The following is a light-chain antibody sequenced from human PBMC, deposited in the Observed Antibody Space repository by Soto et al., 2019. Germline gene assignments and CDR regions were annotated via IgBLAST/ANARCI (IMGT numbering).Light chain of an antibody. CDR2: DVS. V-gene: IGLV2-14*03. Sequence: QSALTQPASVSGSPGQSITISCTGTSRDVGSYPYVSWYQQHPGKAPKLMIYDVSNRPSGISNRFSGSKSDNTASLTISGLQAEDEADYYCSSYTSSSILFGGGTKVTVL. CDR3: SSYTSSSIL. J-gene: IGLJ2*01. CDR1: SRDVGSYPY.